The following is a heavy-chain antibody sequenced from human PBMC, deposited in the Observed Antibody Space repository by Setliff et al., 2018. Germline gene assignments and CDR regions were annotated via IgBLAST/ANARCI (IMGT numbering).Heavy chain of an antibody. J-gene: IGHJ4*02. D-gene: IGHD3-3*01. V-gene: IGHV3-30*01. CDR3: AGDKPLQHNYNFWSGYCPY. CDR2: ISYDGINK. Sequence: GGSLRLSCAASGITFSSYAMHWVRQAPGKGLEWVAVISYDGINKYYADSVKGRFTISRENSKNTLYLQMNRLRPEDTAVYYCAGDKPLQHNYNFWSGYCPYWGQGTLVTVSS. CDR1: GITFSSYA.